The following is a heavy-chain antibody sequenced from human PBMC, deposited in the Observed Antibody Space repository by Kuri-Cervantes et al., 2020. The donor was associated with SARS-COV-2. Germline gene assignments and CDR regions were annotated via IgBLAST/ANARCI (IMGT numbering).Heavy chain of an antibody. V-gene: IGHV1-2*02. CDR3: ARGLTLEGDSYGYHY. CDR1: GYTFTGYY. J-gene: IGHJ4*02. D-gene: IGHD5-18*01. CDR2: INPNSGGT. Sequence: ASVNVSCKASGYTFTGYYMHWVRQAPGQGLEWMEWINPNSGGTNYAQKFQGRVTMTRDTSISTAYMELSRLRSDDTAVYYCARGLTLEGDSYGYHYWGQGTLVTVSS.